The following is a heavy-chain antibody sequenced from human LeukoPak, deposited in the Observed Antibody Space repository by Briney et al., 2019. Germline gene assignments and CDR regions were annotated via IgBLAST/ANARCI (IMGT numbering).Heavy chain of an antibody. CDR2: INHSGST. D-gene: IGHD5-18*01. J-gene: IGHJ4*02. V-gene: IGHV4-34*01. Sequence: SETLSLTCAVYGGSFSGYYWSWIRQPPGKGLEWIGEINHSGSTNYNPSLKSRVTISVDTSKNQFSLKLSSVTAADTAVYYCARIGSYGYFPDYWGQGTLVTVSS. CDR3: ARIGSYGYFPDY. CDR1: GGSFSGYY.